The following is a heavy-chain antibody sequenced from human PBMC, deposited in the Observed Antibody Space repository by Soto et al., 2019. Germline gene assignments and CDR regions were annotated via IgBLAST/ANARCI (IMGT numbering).Heavy chain of an antibody. CDR2: TYYRSKWYN. D-gene: IGHD6-19*01. Sequence: QVQLQQSGPGLVKPSQTLSLICAISGDSVSSDSATWNWIRQSPSRGLEWLGRTYYRSKWYNDYAVPGKSGIATTPDTSKNQLSRQLNSVTPEDTAVYFCARDSSGWHWYFDLWGRGTLVTVSS. J-gene: IGHJ2*01. V-gene: IGHV6-1*01. CDR1: GDSVSSDSAT. CDR3: ARDSSGWHWYFDL.